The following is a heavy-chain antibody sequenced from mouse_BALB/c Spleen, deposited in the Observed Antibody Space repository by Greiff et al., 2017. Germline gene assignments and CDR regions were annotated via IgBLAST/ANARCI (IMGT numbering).Heavy chain of an antibody. Sequence: EVQRVESGPGLVKPSQSLSLTCTVTGYSITSDYAWNWIRQFPGNKLEWMGYISYSGSTSYNPSLKSRISITRDTSKNQFFLQLNSVTTEDTATYYCARVGRDYAMDYWGQGTSVTVSS. V-gene: IGHV3-2*02. D-gene: IGHD4-1*01. J-gene: IGHJ4*01. CDR3: ARVGRDYAMDY. CDR1: GYSITSDYA. CDR2: ISYSGST.